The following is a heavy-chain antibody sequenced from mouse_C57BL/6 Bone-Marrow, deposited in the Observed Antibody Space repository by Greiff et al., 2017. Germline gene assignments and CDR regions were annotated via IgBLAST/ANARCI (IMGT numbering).Heavy chain of an antibody. CDR3: AITTVVAPYWYFDV. Sequence: VQLVESGAELVKPGASVKMSCKASGYTFTTYPIEWMKQNHGKSLEWIGNFHPYNDDTKYNEKFKGKATLTVEKSSSTVYLELSRLTSDDSAVYYCAITTVVAPYWYFDVWGTGTTVTVSS. D-gene: IGHD1-1*01. CDR2: FHPYNDDT. J-gene: IGHJ1*03. CDR1: GYTFTTYP. V-gene: IGHV1-47*01.